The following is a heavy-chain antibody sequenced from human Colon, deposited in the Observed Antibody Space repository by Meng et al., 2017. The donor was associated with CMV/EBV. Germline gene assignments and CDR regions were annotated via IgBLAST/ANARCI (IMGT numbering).Heavy chain of an antibody. J-gene: IGHJ5*02. CDR1: GGAFNNYA. Sequence: VCCKGSGGAFNNYALAWLRQAPGQGLEWVGRIIPMLEKTGYAQSLKDRVTITADKSTATTYVELRSLRSEDTAVYFCARDNNWFDPWGQGTLVTVSS. V-gene: IGHV1-69*04. CDR2: IIPMLEKT. D-gene: IGHD2/OR15-2a*01. CDR3: ARDNNWFDP.